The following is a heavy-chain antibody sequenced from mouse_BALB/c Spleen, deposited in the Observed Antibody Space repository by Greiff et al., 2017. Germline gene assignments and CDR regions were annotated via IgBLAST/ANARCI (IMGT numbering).Heavy chain of an antibody. CDR1: GFTFSDYY. V-gene: IGHV5-4*02. D-gene: IGHD4-1*01. CDR2: ISDGGSYT. J-gene: IGHJ4*01. Sequence: EVQLVESGGGLVKPGGSLKLSCAASGFTFSDYYMYWVRQTPEKRLEWVATISDGGSYTYYPDSVKGRFTISRDNAKNNLYLQMSSLKYEDTAMYYCARDRGTGTGSYAMDDWGQGTSVTVSS. CDR3: ARDRGTGTGSYAMDD.